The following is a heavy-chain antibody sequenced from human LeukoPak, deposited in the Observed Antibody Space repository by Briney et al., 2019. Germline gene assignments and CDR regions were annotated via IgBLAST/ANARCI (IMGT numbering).Heavy chain of an antibody. Sequence: SQTLSLNCAVSGGSISSGGYSWSWIRQPPGKGLEWIGYIYHSGSTYYNPSLKSRVTTSVDRSKNQFSLKLSSVTAADTAVYYCAGFATQEYYYYYGMDVWGQGTTVTVSS. J-gene: IGHJ6*02. CDR3: AGFATQEYYYYYGMDV. CDR1: GGSISSGGYS. V-gene: IGHV4-30-2*01. CDR2: IYHSGST.